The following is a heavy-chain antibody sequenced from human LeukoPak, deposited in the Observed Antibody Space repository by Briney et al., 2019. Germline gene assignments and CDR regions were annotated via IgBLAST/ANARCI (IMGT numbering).Heavy chain of an antibody. D-gene: IGHD3-10*01. CDR2: ISGHNGNT. J-gene: IGHJ4*02. Sequence: GASVKVSCKASGYIFTSSGISWVRQAPGQGLEWVGWISGHNGNTNYAQKVQGRLTMTADTSTNTAYMELRSLRTDDTAVYYCARDGFGDLDFDFWGQGTLVTVSS. CDR1: GYIFTSSG. CDR3: ARDGFGDLDFDF. V-gene: IGHV1-18*01.